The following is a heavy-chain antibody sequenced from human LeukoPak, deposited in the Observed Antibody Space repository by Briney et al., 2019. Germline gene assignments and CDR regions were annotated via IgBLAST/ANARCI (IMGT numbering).Heavy chain of an antibody. V-gene: IGHV1-46*01. CDR3: ARTYYYDSSGLIDAFDI. J-gene: IGHJ3*02. CDR2: INPSGGST. CDR1: GYTFTSYY. Sequence: GASVKVSCKASGYTFTSYYMHWVRQAPGQGLEGMGIINPSGGSTSYAQKFQGRVTMTRDMSTSTVYMELSSLRSEDTAVYYCARTYYYDSSGLIDAFDIWGQGTMVTVSS. D-gene: IGHD3-22*01.